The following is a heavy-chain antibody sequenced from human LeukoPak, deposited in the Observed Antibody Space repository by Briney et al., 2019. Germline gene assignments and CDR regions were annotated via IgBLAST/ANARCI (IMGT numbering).Heavy chain of an antibody. J-gene: IGHJ4*02. CDR3: AKDRGRYCSGGSCYLFDY. Sequence: PGGSLRLSCAASGFTFSSYGMHWVRQAPGKGLEWVAFIRYDGSNKYYADSVKGRFTISRDNSENTLYLQMNSLRAEDTAVYYCAKDRGRYCSGGSCYLFDYWGQGTLVTVSS. CDR1: GFTFSSYG. V-gene: IGHV3-30*02. CDR2: IRYDGSNK. D-gene: IGHD2-15*01.